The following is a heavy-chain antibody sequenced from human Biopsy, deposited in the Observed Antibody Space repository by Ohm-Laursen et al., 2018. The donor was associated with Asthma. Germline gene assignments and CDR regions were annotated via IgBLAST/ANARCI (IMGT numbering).Heavy chain of an antibody. CDR3: AKDVFPGWELRRGPDY. D-gene: IGHD1-26*01. V-gene: IGHV3-30*18. J-gene: IGHJ4*02. CDR1: GFTFSNYG. CDR2: ISFDGSNK. Sequence: SLRLSCAASGFTFSNYGMHWVRQAPGKGLDWVAVISFDGSNKNYTDSVKGRFTIPRDNSRNTLHLQMNSLRAEDTAVYYCAKDVFPGWELRRGPDYWGQGTLVTVSP.